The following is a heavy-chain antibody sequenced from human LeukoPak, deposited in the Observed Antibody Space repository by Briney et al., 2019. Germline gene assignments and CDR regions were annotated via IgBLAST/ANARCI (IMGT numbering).Heavy chain of an antibody. CDR2: INHSGGT. D-gene: IGHD3-22*01. Sequence: PSETLSLTCGVYSRSLSGYYWTWIRQPPGKGLEWIGEINHSGGTNYNPSLKSRVTISLDTSKNQFSLKLSSVTAADTAVYYCASRITMIVVPYIPRYFDLWGRGTLVTVSS. J-gene: IGHJ2*01. V-gene: IGHV4-34*01. CDR3: ASRITMIVVPYIPRYFDL. CDR1: SRSLSGYY.